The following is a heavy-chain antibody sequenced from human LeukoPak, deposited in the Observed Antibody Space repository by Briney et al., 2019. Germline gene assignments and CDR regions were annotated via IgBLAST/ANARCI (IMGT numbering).Heavy chain of an antibody. CDR1: GGSISSYN. J-gene: IGHJ5*02. Sequence: AETLSLTCTVSGGSISSYNWSWVRQPPGKGLEWIGYIYYSGSTNYTPSLKSRVTISVDTSKNQFSLKLSSVTAADTAVYYCARASRGFGELYRPYNWFDPWGQGTLVTASA. CDR3: ARASRGFGELYRPYNWFDP. V-gene: IGHV4-59*01. D-gene: IGHD3-10*01. CDR2: IYYSGST.